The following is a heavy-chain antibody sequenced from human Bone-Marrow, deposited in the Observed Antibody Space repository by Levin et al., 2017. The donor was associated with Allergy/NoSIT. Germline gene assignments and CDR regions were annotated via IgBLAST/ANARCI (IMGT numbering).Heavy chain of an antibody. CDR1: GYSFTSYW. V-gene: IGHV5-51*01. CDR3: ARRTRIDSSSWYLDY. J-gene: IGHJ4*02. D-gene: IGHD6-13*01. CDR2: IYPGDSDT. Sequence: GGSLRLSCKGSGYSFTSYWIGWVRQMPGKGLEWMGIIYPGDSDTRYSPSFQGQVTISADKSISTAYLQWSSLKASDTAIYYCARRTRIDSSSWYLDYWGQGTLVTVSS.